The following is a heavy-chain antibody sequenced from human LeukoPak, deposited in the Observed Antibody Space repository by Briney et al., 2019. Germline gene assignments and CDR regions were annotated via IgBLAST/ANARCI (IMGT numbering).Heavy chain of an antibody. Sequence: GGSLRLSCAASGFTFNSYWMHWVRQAPGKGLLWVSRINGDGRSTNYADSVKGRFTISRDNAKNTLYLQMNSLRAEDTAVYYCARGSGVGDYWGQGTLVTVSS. CDR1: GFTFNSYW. CDR3: ARGSGVGDY. D-gene: IGHD7-27*01. V-gene: IGHV3-74*01. J-gene: IGHJ4*02. CDR2: INGDGRST.